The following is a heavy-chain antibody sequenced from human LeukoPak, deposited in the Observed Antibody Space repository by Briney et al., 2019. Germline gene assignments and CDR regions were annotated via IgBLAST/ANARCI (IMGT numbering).Heavy chain of an antibody. CDR3: ARETPRRGETRDGYR. Sequence: GGSLRLSYAASGFIFKKYWMNWVRQAPGKGLECLANIKEDGSETYYADSVKGRFTISRDNPKNLLFLQINSLRVEDTAVYYCARETPRRGETRDGYRWGQGTVVTVSS. J-gene: IGHJ4*02. CDR1: GFIFKKYW. V-gene: IGHV3-7*01. CDR2: IKEDGSET. D-gene: IGHD5-24*01.